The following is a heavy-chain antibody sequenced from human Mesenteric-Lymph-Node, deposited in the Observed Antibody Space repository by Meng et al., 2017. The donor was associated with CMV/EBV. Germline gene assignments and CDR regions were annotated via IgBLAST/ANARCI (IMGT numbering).Heavy chain of an antibody. CDR3: ARDPIVVVPAAMRAGYFDY. J-gene: IGHJ4*02. V-gene: IGHV1-46*01. CDR2: INPSGGST. Sequence: FTSYYMHWVRQTHGQGLEWMGIINPSGGSTSYAQKFQGRVTMTRDTSTSTVYMELSSLRSEDTAVYYCARDPIVVVPAAMRAGYFDYWGQGTLVTVSS. CDR1: FTSYY. D-gene: IGHD2-2*01.